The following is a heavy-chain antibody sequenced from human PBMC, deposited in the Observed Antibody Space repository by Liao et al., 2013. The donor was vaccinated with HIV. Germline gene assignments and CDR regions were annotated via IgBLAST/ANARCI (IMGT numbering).Heavy chain of an antibody. Sequence: QVQLQESGPGLVKPSETLSLTCTVSGGSITPYYWNWIRQPAGKGLEWIGRIHPTGNTNYNPSLERRVSISVDSSTNRFSLMLTSVTAADTAVYYCARGTDFDYWGRGNPGRPSPQ. CDR2: IHPTGNT. CDR1: GGSITPYY. CDR3: ARGTDFDY. V-gene: IGHV4-4*07. J-gene: IGHJ4*02.